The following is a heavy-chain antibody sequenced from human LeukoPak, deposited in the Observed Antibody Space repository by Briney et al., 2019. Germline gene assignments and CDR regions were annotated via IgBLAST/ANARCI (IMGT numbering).Heavy chain of an antibody. J-gene: IGHJ4*02. V-gene: IGHV3-9*01. CDR1: GFTFDDYA. Sequence: GGSLRLSCAASGFTFDDYAMHWVRQAPGKGLEWVSGISWNSGSIGYADSVKGRFTISRDNAKNSLYLQMNSLRAEDTAVYYCAKDIWFGESPPDYWGQGTLVTVSS. D-gene: IGHD3-10*01. CDR2: ISWNSGSI. CDR3: AKDIWFGESPPDY.